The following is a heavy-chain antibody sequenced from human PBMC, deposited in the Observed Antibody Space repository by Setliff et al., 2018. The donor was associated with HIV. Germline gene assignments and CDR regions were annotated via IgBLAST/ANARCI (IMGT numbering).Heavy chain of an antibody. Sequence: GASVKVSCKASGYTFTGYYVHWVRQAPGQGLEWMGRIILNSGGTNYAQKFQGRVTMTRDTSISTAYMELTRLRSDDTAVYYCATKLYCTNGVCLDAFDIWGQGTMVTVSS. V-gene: IGHV1-2*06. D-gene: IGHD2-8*01. CDR2: IILNSGGT. J-gene: IGHJ3*02. CDR1: GYTFTGYY. CDR3: ATKLYCTNGVCLDAFDI.